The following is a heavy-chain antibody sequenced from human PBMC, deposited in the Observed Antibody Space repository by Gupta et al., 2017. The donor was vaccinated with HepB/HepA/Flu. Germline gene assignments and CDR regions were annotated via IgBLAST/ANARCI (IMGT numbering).Heavy chain of an antibody. V-gene: IGHV3-74*01. CDR2: INSDGSIT. J-gene: IGHJ4*02. Sequence: EVQLVESGGGLVQPGGSLRLSCAASGFTFSKYWMFWVRQAPGKGLGGVSRINSDGSITSYADAVTGRFTISRDNAKKTWYLQMKSLGAGDTDVYYRTNHTDSGTSLFDYGGQGTMVTVSS. CDR3: TNHTDSGTSLFDY. D-gene: IGHD1-26*01. CDR1: GFTFSKYW.